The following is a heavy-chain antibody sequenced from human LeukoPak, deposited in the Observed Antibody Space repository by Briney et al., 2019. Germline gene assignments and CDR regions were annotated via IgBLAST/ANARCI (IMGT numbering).Heavy chain of an antibody. J-gene: IGHJ4*02. CDR2: INPNSGGT. D-gene: IGHD3-22*01. V-gene: IGHV1-2*06. CDR1: GYTLTDDY. CDR3: ARVGYYESSGYYEY. Sequence: VASVKVSCKDSGYTLTDDYIHWVRQAPGQGLEWMGRINPNSGGTNYAQKFQGRVTMTRDTSISTVYMELSRLRSDDTAVYYCARVGYYESSGYYEYWGQGTLVTVSS.